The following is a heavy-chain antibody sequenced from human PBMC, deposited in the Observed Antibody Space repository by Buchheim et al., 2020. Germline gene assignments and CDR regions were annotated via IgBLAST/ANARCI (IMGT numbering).Heavy chain of an antibody. J-gene: IGHJ4*02. CDR1: GFSFSSYW. Sequence: EVQLVESGGGLVQPGGSLRLSCAASGFSFSSYWMTWVRQAPGKGLEWVANIKQDGSEKHYVDSVKGRLTISRDNAKSLMFLQMDSLRAEDAAVYYCASKVVPHYWGQGTL. CDR2: IKQDGSEK. D-gene: IGHD2-15*01. CDR3: ASKVVPHY. V-gene: IGHV3-7*03.